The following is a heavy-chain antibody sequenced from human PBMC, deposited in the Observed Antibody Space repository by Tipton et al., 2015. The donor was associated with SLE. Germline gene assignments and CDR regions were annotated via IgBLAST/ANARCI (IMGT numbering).Heavy chain of an antibody. CDR3: ARRLVAAANDWYFGL. J-gene: IGHJ2*01. CDR2: IYYSGNT. V-gene: IGHV4-39*07. Sequence: TLSLTCTVSGGSISSSSYYWGWIRQPPGKGLEWIGSIYYSGNTYYNPSLKSRVTISVDTSKNQFSLKLSSATAADTAVYYCARRLVAAANDWYFGLWGRGTLVTVSS. CDR1: GGSISSSSYY. D-gene: IGHD2-2*01.